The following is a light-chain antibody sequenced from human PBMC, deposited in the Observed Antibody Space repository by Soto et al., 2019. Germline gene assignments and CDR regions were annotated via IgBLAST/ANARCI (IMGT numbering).Light chain of an antibody. J-gene: IGLJ2*01. Sequence: QSALTQPPSVSGSPGQSVTISCTGTSSDVGSYNRVSWYQQPPGTAPKLMISEVSNRPSGVPDRFSGSKSGNTASLTTSGLQAEDEADYYCSSFTSSSTLVFGGGTKLTVL. CDR2: EVS. V-gene: IGLV2-18*03. CDR3: SSFTSSSTLV. CDR1: SSDVGSYNR.